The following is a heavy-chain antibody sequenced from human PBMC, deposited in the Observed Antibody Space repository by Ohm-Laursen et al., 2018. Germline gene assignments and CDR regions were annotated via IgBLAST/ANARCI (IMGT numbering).Heavy chain of an antibody. Sequence: TLSLTCTVSGGSISSGGYYWSWIRQHPGKGLEWIGYIYYSGSTYYNPSLKSRVTISVDTSKNQFSLNLSSVTAADTAVYYCARGFSGWWGRIDYWGQGILVTVSS. CDR3: ARGFSGWWGRIDY. V-gene: IGHV4-31*02. CDR1: GGSISSGGYY. J-gene: IGHJ4*02. D-gene: IGHD6-19*01. CDR2: IYYSGST.